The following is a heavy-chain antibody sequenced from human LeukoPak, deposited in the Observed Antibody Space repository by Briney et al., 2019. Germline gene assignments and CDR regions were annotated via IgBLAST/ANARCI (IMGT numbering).Heavy chain of an antibody. D-gene: IGHD2-2*01. V-gene: IGHV4-30-4*08. CDR1: GDSISSGDYY. Sequence: SETLSLTCTVSGDSISSGDYYWSWIRQPPGKGLEWIGYISYGGSTYYNPSLKSRVHISVDTSKNQFSLKLTSVTAADTAVYYCARGGGCSTTCSWYYMDVWGKGTTVTVSS. CDR2: ISYGGST. J-gene: IGHJ6*03. CDR3: ARGGGCSTTCSWYYMDV.